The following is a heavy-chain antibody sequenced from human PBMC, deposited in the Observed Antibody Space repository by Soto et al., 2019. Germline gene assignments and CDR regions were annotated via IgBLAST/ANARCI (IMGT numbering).Heavy chain of an antibody. CDR3: AKDHVLRFLEWLVNPDLGSSDLDY. CDR2: ISGSGGST. J-gene: IGHJ4*02. CDR1: GFTFSSYA. Sequence: PGGSLRLSCAASGFTFSSYAMSWVRQAPGKGLEWVSAISGSGGSTYYADSVKGRFTISRDNSKNTLYLQMNSLRAEDTAVYYCAKDHVLRFLEWLVNPDLGSSDLDYWGQGTLVTVSS. D-gene: IGHD3-3*01. V-gene: IGHV3-23*01.